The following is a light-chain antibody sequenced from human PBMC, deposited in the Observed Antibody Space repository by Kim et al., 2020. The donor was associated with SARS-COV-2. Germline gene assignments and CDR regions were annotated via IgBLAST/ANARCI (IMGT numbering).Light chain of an antibody. J-gene: IGKJ4*01. V-gene: IGKV3-15*01. CDR1: QGVRDK. Sequence: IVMTQSPATLSVSPGESATLSCRASQGVRDKLAWYQQKPGQPPRLLIYDASTRATDIPARFSGSGSGAEFTLTISSLQSEDFALYFCKEYNNWPPVTFGGGTKVDIK. CDR2: DAS. CDR3: KEYNNWPPVT.